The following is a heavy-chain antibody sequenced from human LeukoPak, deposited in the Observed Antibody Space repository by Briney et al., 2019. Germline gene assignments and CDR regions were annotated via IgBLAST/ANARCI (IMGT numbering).Heavy chain of an antibody. D-gene: IGHD6-19*01. CDR3: AKVGPRSSGWYGYIDY. CDR2: ISGSGGST. J-gene: IGHJ4*02. Sequence: PGGSLRLSCAASGFTFSSYAMSWVRQAPGKGLEWVSAISGSGGSTYYADSVKGRFTISRDNSKNTLYLQMNSLRAEDTAVYYCAKVGPRSSGWYGYIDYWGQGTLVTVSS. V-gene: IGHV3-23*01. CDR1: GFTFSSYA.